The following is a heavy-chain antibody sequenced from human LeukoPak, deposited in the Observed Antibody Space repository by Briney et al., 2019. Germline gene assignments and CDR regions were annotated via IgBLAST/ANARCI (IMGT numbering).Heavy chain of an antibody. CDR3: ARVGLSRRQQAFDI. V-gene: IGHV4-39*07. J-gene: IGHJ3*02. CDR1: GGSISSSSYY. D-gene: IGHD6-13*01. Sequence: SETLSLTCTVSGGSISSSSYYWGWIRQPPGKGLEWIGSIYYNGSTYYNPSLKSRVTISVDTSKNQFSLKLSSVTAADTAVYYCARVGLSRRQQAFDIWGQGTMVTVSS. CDR2: IYYNGST.